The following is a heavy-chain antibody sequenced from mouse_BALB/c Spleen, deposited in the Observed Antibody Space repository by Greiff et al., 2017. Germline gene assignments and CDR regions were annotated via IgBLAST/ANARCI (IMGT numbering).Heavy chain of an antibody. CDR3: ARDDGYCGFAY. D-gene: IGHD2-3*01. Sequence: VQLQESGPGLVAPSQSLSITCTVSGFSLTGYGINWVRQPPGKGLEWLGMIWGYGNTDYNSAHKSRLSISKDNSKSQVFLKMNSLQTDDTAMYYCARDDGYCGFAYWGQGTLVTVSA. J-gene: IGHJ3*01. V-gene: IGHV2-6-7*01. CDR2: IWGYGNT. CDR1: GFSLTGYG.